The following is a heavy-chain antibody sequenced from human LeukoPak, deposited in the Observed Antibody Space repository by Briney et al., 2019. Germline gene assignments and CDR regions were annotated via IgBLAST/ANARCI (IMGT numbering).Heavy chain of an antibody. CDR3: ARLAAAGQYYYYGMDV. J-gene: IGHJ6*02. CDR2: ISYDGSNK. Sequence: GGSLRLSCAASGFTFSSYAMHWVRQAPGKGLEWVAVISYDGSNKYYADSVKGRFTISRDNSKNTLYLQMNSLRAEDTAVYYCARLAAAGQYYYYGMDVWGQGTTVTVSS. CDR1: GFTFSSYA. D-gene: IGHD6-13*01. V-gene: IGHV3-30-3*01.